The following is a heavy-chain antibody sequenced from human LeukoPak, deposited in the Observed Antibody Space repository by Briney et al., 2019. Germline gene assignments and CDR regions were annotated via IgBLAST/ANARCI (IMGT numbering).Heavy chain of an antibody. CDR2: ISGSGGGT. CDR1: GFTFSSYA. V-gene: IGHV3-23*01. D-gene: IGHD2-21*01. CDR3: AKDFRIGYSAHFDY. J-gene: IGHJ4*02. Sequence: SGGSLRLSCAASGFTFSSYAMSWVRQAPGKGLEWVSAISGSGGGTYYADSVKGRFSISRDNSKNTLYLQMDSLRGEDTAVYYCAKDFRIGYSAHFDYWGQGALVTVSS.